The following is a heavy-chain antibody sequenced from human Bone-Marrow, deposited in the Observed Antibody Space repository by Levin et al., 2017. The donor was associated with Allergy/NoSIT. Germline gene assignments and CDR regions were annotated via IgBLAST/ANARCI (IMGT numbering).Heavy chain of an antibody. Sequence: GGSLRLSCATSGFIFSDFGMHWVRRAPGKGLEWVAVIWHDGVNKYYEQSVKGRFTISRVNSKGTLYLQMSSLRAEDTAVYYCVRDRKHYDSWSGVFDGMDVWSQGTAVTVSS. J-gene: IGHJ6*01. V-gene: IGHV3-33*01. CDR1: GFIFSDFG. CDR2: IWHDGVNK. CDR3: VRDRKHYDSWSGVFDGMDV. D-gene: IGHD3-3*01.